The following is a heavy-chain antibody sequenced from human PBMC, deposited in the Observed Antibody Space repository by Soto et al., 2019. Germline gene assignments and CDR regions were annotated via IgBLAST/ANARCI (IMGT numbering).Heavy chain of an antibody. CDR3: ARGDYGDYLGYYYYYMDV. CDR1: GDSVSSNSAA. D-gene: IGHD4-17*01. CDR2: TYYRSKWYN. Sequence: PSQTLSLTCAISGDSVSSNSAAWNWIRQSPSRGLEWLGRTYYRSKWYNDYEVSVKSRITINPDTSKNQFSLQLNSMTPEDTAVYYCARGDYGDYLGYYYYYMDVWGKGTTVTVS. J-gene: IGHJ6*03. V-gene: IGHV6-1*01.